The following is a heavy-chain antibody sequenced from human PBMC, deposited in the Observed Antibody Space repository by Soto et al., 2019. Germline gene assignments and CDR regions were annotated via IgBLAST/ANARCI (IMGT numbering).Heavy chain of an antibody. D-gene: IGHD3-9*01. J-gene: IGHJ3*01. V-gene: IGHV4-30-4*01. Sequence: QVHLQESGPGLVKPSQTLSLTCAVAGVSVTSGDYYWSWIRQPPGKGLEWIGYTYYTGRTYYNPSLMSRVSISVDTSKNQFSLRLSSVTAADTAVYYCARRPLFSAFDVWGQGTLVAVSS. CDR1: GVSVTSGDYY. CDR3: ARRPLFSAFDV. CDR2: TYYTGRT.